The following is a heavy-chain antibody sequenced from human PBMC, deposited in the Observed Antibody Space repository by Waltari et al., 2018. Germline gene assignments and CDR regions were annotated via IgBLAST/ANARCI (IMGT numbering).Heavy chain of an antibody. CDR2: VFYNGDT. CDR3: ARRMVTTGYFDY. D-gene: IGHD4-4*01. V-gene: IGHV4-39*01. Sequence: QVQLQESGPGLVKPSETLSLTCTVSGGPFSSTSYYWGWIRQPPGQGLEWIGYVFYNGDTYYSPSLKSRGTISIDTSKNQFSLKLTSVTAADTAVYHCARRMVTTGYFDYWGQGTLVTVSS. CDR1: GGPFSSTSYY. J-gene: IGHJ4*02.